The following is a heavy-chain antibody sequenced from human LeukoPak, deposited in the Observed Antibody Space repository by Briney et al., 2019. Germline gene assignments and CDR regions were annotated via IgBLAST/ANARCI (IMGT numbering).Heavy chain of an antibody. V-gene: IGHV1-2*02. J-gene: IGHJ4*02. Sequence: ASVKVSCKSSGYSFAGYHMHWVRQAPGQGLEWMGWVNPNSGGTNYAQKFQGRVTMTRDTSISTAYMELSRLRSDDTAVYYCAAAVAGDFFDYWGQGTLVTVSS. D-gene: IGHD6-19*01. CDR3: AAAVAGDFFDY. CDR2: VNPNSGGT. CDR1: GYSFAGYH.